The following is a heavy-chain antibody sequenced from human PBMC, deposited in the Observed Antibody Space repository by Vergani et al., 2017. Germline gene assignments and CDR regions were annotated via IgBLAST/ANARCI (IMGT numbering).Heavy chain of an antibody. J-gene: IGHJ4*02. V-gene: IGHV3-11*01. Sequence: QVQLVESGGGLVKPGGSLRLSCATSGFSFSDYYMGWIRQAPGKGLEWVSYISSSGSPIYYADSVKGRFTISRDNTKSSLYLQMNSLRAEDTAVYYCARAEGNWNPEEIDYWGQGTLVTVSS. CDR1: GFSFSDYY. CDR2: ISSSGSPI. D-gene: IGHD1-20*01. CDR3: ARAEGNWNPEEIDY.